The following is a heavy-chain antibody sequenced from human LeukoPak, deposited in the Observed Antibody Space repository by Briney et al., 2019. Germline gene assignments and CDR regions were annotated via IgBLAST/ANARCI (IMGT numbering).Heavy chain of an antibody. V-gene: IGHV3-33*06. CDR1: GFIISSYG. D-gene: IGHD5-18*01. CDR2: IWYDGSNK. CDR3: AKGPSETAMATAFDY. J-gene: IGHJ4*02. Sequence: GRSLRLSCAASGFIISSYGMHWVRQSPGKGLEWVAVIWYDGSNKYYADSVKGRFTISRDNSKNTLYLQMNSLRAEDTALYYCAKGPSETAMATAFDYWGQGTLVTVSS.